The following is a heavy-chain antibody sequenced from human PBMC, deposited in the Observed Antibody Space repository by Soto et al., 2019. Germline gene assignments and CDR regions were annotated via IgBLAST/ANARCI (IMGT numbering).Heavy chain of an antibody. V-gene: IGHV5-51*01. J-gene: IGHJ6*02. CDR3: ARHQAKYYYNGMDV. CDR2: IYPGDSDT. Sequence: GESLKISCKGSGYTFTDYWIGWVRQLPGKGLEWMGIIYPGDSDTRYSPSFQGHVTITVDKSTSTAYLQWNTLKASDTAMYYCARHQAKYYYNGMDVWGQGXTVTVSS. CDR1: GYTFTDYW.